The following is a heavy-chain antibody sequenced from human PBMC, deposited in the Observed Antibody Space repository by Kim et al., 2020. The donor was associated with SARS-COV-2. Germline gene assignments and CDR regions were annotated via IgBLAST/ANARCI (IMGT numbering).Heavy chain of an antibody. CDR1: GDSIKRHNYY. D-gene: IGHD6-19*01. J-gene: IGHJ6*02. Sequence: SETLSLTCTVSGDSIKRHNYYWGWIRQFPDMGLEWIGSIYYDGTTAYNPSLKSRVTMSVDTSANHFSLKMISVAAADTAAYYCARHPGMALEGFYAMDVWGQGTTVTVSS. V-gene: IGHV4-39*01. CDR2: IYYDGTT. CDR3: ARHPGMALEGFYAMDV.